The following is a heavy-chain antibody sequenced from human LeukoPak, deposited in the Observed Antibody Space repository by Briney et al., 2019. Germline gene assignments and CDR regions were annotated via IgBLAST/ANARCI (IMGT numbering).Heavy chain of an antibody. D-gene: IGHD3-10*01. CDR1: GYTLTGYY. CDR3: ARVIGFGELSLGY. CDR2: INPKSGGT. V-gene: IGHV1-2*02. Sequence: GESLKISCKGSGYTLTGYYIHCVRQAPGQGLEWMGWINPKSGGTNYAQKFQGRVTMTRDTSINTAYMELTSLRSDDTAVYYCARVIGFGELSLGYWGQGTLVTVSS. J-gene: IGHJ4*02.